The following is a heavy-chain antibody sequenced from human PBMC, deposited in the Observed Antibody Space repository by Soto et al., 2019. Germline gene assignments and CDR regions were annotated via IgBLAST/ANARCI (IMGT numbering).Heavy chain of an antibody. V-gene: IGHV4-30-4*01. CDR2: IYYSGST. J-gene: IGHJ4*02. CDR1: GGSISSGDYY. Sequence: QVQLQESGPGLAKPSQTLSLTCTVSGGSISSGDYYWSWIRQPPGKGLEWIGSIYYSGSTYYNPSLKSRVTISVDTSKNPFPLKLSSVTAADTAVYYRARDCRDFWSGYCPAYWGQGTLVTVSS. CDR3: ARDCRDFWSGYCPAY. D-gene: IGHD3-3*01.